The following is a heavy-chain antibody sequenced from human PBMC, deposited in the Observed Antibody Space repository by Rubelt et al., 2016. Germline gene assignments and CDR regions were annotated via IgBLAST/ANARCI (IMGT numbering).Heavy chain of an antibody. V-gene: IGHV1-3*01. J-gene: IGHJ4*02. Sequence: QVQLVQSGAEVKKPGASVKVSCKASGYTFTSYAMHWVRQAPGQRLEWMGWINAGNGNTKYSQKFQGRVTITRDTSASTAYMELSSLRSEDTAVYYCARGGLSELLWFGESRIDYWGQGTLVTVSP. D-gene: IGHD3-10*01. CDR2: INAGNGNT. CDR3: ARGGLSELLWFGESRIDY. CDR1: GYTFTSYA.